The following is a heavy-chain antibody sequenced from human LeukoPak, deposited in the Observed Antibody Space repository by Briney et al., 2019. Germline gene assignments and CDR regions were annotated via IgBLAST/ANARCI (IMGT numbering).Heavy chain of an antibody. CDR1: GFTFSSYW. CDR3: AKAVKGYCSGGSCYSLDY. Sequence: GGSLRLSCAASGFTFSSYWMSWVRQAPGKGLEWVANIKQDGSEKYYVDSVKGRFTISRDNAKNSLYLQMNSLRAEDTALYYCAKAVKGYCSGGSCYSLDYWGQGTLVTVSS. V-gene: IGHV3-7*03. D-gene: IGHD2-15*01. J-gene: IGHJ4*02. CDR2: IKQDGSEK.